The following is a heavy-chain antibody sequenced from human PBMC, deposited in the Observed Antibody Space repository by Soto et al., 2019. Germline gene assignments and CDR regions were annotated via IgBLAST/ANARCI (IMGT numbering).Heavy chain of an antibody. CDR2: IVVGSDNT. V-gene: IGHV1-58*01. D-gene: IGHD1-7*01. CDR1: GFTFTSSA. CDR3: SAGGYYWKYFGFDP. Sequence: TSVKVSSKAAGFTFTSSAVQWVRQARGQRLEWIGWIVVGSDNTNSAQKFQERATNNRDMSISTAYKEPSSLRSEDTDVEYGSAGGYYWKYFGFDPWGQGTLVTVYS. J-gene: IGHJ5*02.